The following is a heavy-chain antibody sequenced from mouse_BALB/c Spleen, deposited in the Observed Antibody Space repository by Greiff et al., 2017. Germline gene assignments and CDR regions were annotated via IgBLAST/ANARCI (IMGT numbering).Heavy chain of an antibody. D-gene: IGHD1-2*01. CDR3: ARGGLLRLRFDY. CDR1: GFTFSSYG. Sequence: DVMLVESGGGLVQPGGSLKLSCAASGFTFSSYGMSWVRQTPDKRLELVATINSNGGSTYYPDSVKGRFTISRDNAKNTLYLQMSSLKSEDTAMYYCARGGLLRLRFDYWGQGTTLTVSS. V-gene: IGHV5-6-3*01. J-gene: IGHJ2*01. CDR2: INSNGGST.